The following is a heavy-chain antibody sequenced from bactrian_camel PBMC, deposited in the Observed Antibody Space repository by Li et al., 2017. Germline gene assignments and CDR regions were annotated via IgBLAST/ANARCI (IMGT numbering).Heavy chain of an antibody. CDR3: AADQYAFNLGNAYRY. V-gene: IGHV3S63*01. Sequence: QVQLVESGGGSVEAGGSLRLSCAHSGLSVGTGCIGWFRQAPGKEREGVARIDTGSGNTYYADSVKGRFSISKDNAKDTLFLQMDSLKPEDSAMYYCAADQYAFNLGNAYRYWGQGTQVTVS. D-gene: IGHD1*01. J-gene: IGHJ4*01. CDR1: GLSVGTGC. CDR2: IDTGSGNT.